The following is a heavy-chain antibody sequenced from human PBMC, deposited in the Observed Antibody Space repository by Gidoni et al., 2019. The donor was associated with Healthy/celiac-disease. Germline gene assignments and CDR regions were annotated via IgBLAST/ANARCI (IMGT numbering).Heavy chain of an antibody. CDR3: AREANSGSYYDAFDI. Sequence: EVQLVESGGGLVKPGGSLRLSCAAFGFTFSSYSMNWVRQAPGKGLEWVSSISSSSSYIYYADSVKGRFTISRDNAKNSLYLQMNSLRAEDTAVYYCAREANSGSYYDAFDIWGQGTMVTVSS. J-gene: IGHJ3*02. V-gene: IGHV3-21*01. CDR1: GFTFSSYS. D-gene: IGHD1-26*01. CDR2: ISSSSSYI.